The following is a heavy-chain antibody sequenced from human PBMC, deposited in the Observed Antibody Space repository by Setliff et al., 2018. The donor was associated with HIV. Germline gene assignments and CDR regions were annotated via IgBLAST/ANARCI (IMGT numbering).Heavy chain of an antibody. Sequence: SETLSLTCAVYGESFSDDYWSWIRQPPGWGLEWIGEINHSGTTNYNPSLMGRLNISVDTSKRQFSLDLTSVAATDTAIYYCAREGSHSHSWYNWFGPWGPGTLVTVSS. CDR2: INHSGTT. CDR3: AREGSHSHSWYNWFGP. V-gene: IGHV4-34*01. J-gene: IGHJ5*02. CDR1: GESFSDDY. D-gene: IGHD6-13*01.